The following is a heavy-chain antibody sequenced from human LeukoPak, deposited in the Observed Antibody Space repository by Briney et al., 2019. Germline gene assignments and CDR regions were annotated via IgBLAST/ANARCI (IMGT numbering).Heavy chain of an antibody. CDR3: ASLGCSGGSCYWFDP. CDR1: GGSISSYY. V-gene: IGHV4-59*01. CDR2: NYYSGST. D-gene: IGHD2-15*01. Sequence: TASETLSLTCTVSGGSISSYYWSWIRQPPGKGLEWIGYNYYSGSTNYNPSLKSRVTISVDTSKNQFSLKLSSVTAADTAVYYCASLGCSGGSCYWFDPWGQGTLVTVSS. J-gene: IGHJ5*02.